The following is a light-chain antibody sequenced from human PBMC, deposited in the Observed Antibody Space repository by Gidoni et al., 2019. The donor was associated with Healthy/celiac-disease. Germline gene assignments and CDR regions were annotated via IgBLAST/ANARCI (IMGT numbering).Light chain of an antibody. Sequence: DIQMTQSPSSLSASVGDRVAITCRASQSIISYLNWYQQKPGKAPKLLIYAASSLQSGVPSRFSGGGSGTDFTLTISSLQPEEFATYYCQQSYRTPPTWTFGQGTKVEIK. J-gene: IGKJ1*01. CDR2: AAS. V-gene: IGKV1-39*01. CDR1: QSIISY. CDR3: QQSYRTPPTWT.